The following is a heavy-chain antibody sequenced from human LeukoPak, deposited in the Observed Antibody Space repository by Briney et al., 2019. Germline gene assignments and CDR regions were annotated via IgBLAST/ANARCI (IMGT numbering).Heavy chain of an antibody. Sequence: GSLRLSCAASGFTFSSYAMSWVRQAPGKGLEWIGSIYHSGSTYYNPSLKSRVTISVDTSKNQFSLKLSSVTAADTAVYYCARLDQYSSGGGAFDIWGQGTMVTVSS. CDR2: IYHSGST. J-gene: IGHJ3*02. V-gene: IGHV4-38-2*01. CDR1: GFTFSSYA. CDR3: ARLDQYSSGGGAFDI. D-gene: IGHD6-19*01.